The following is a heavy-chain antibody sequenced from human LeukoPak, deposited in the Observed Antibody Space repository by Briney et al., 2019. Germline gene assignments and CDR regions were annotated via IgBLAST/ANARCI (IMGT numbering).Heavy chain of an antibody. CDR1: GFTFSSYG. CDR3: ARQYSDILTGYHRGELYWYFDL. CDR2: IRYDGSNK. D-gene: IGHD3-9*01. J-gene: IGHJ2*01. Sequence: GGSLRLSCAASGFTFSSYGMHWVRQAPGKGLEWVAFIRYDGSNKYYADSVKGRFTISRDNSKNTLYLQMNSLRAEDTAVYYCARQYSDILTGYHRGELYWYFDLWGRGTLVTVSS. V-gene: IGHV3-30*02.